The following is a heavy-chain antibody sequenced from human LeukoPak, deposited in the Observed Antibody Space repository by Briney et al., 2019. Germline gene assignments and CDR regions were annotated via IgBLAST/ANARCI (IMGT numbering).Heavy chain of an antibody. D-gene: IGHD3-10*01. Sequence: SVKVSCKASGGTFSSYAISWVRQAPGQGLEWMRRIIPILGIANYAQKFQGRVTITADKSTSTAYMELSSLRSEDTAVYYCARTYYYGSGSYLNWFDPWGQGTLVTVSS. V-gene: IGHV1-69*04. CDR3: ARTYYYGSGSYLNWFDP. CDR2: IIPILGIA. CDR1: GGTFSSYA. J-gene: IGHJ5*02.